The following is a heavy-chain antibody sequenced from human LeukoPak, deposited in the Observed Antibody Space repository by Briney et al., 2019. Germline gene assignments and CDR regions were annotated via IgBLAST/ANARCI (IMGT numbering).Heavy chain of an antibody. CDR2: INPSGDST. J-gene: IGHJ4*02. V-gene: IGHV1-46*01. Sequence: ASVKVSCKASGYTFTDYYMHWVRQAPGQGLEWMGMINPSGDSTSYPQKFQDRVTMTRDTSTSTVYMELSSLRSEDTAIYYCARDYYYYDSSGPSLFDYWGQGTLVTVSS. D-gene: IGHD3-22*01. CDR3: ARDYYYYDSSGPSLFDY. CDR1: GYTFTDYY.